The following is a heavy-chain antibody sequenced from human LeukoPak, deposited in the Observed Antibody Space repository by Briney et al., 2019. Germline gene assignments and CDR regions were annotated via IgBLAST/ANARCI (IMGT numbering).Heavy chain of an antibody. J-gene: IGHJ4*02. D-gene: IGHD3-10*01. CDR3: ARFPHPPGTRGDY. CDR1: GGSISSSSYY. V-gene: IGHV4-39*07. Sequence: PSETLRLTCTVSGGSISSSSYYWGCIRQPPGKGLEWIGSIYYSGSTYYNPSLKGRVTISVDTSKNQFSLKLSSVTAADTAVYYCARFPHPPGTRGDYWGQGTLVTVSS. CDR2: IYYSGST.